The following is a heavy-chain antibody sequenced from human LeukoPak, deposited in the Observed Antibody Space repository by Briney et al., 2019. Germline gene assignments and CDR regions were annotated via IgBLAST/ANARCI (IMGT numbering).Heavy chain of an antibody. D-gene: IGHD3-10*01. CDR3: ARLYGSGVDY. J-gene: IGHJ4*02. Sequence: GGSLRLSCAASGFTFSNSWMTWVRQAPGKGLEWVADINEHGSTKLYVDSVKGRFTISRDNAKNSLYLQMHSLRAEDTAVYYCARLYGSGVDYWGQGTLVTVSS. V-gene: IGHV3-7*01. CDR2: INEHGSTK. CDR1: GFTFSNSW.